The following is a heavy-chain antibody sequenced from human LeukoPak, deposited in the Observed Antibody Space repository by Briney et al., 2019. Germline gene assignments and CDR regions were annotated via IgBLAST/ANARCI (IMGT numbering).Heavy chain of an antibody. Sequence: SSETLSLTCAVYGGSFSGYYWSWIRQPPGKGLEWIGEINHSGSTNYNPSLKSRVTISVDTSKNQFSLKLSSVTAADTAVYYCARYAKIHYYDSSGYYSDYWGQGTLVTVSS. CDR2: INHSGST. D-gene: IGHD3-22*01. CDR1: GGSFSGYY. J-gene: IGHJ4*02. V-gene: IGHV4-34*01. CDR3: ARYAKIHYYDSSGYYSDY.